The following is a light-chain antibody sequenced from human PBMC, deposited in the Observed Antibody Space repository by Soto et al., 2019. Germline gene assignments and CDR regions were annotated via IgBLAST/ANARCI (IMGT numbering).Light chain of an antibody. CDR3: QQYNSYWT. CDR2: KAS. CDR1: QTISSW. V-gene: IGKV1-5*03. J-gene: IGKJ1*01. Sequence: DIQMTQSPSTLSASVRDRVTITCRASQTISSWLAWFQQRPGRAPKFLIYKASSLESGVPSRFSSSGSGTEFTLTISSLQPDDFATYYCQQYNSYWTFGQGTKVDIK.